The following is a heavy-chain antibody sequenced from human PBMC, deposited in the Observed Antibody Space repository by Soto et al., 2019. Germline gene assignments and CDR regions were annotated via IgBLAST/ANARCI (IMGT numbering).Heavy chain of an antibody. D-gene: IGHD7-27*01. CDR2: INHSGST. CDR1: GGSFSGYY. Sequence: SETLSLTCAVYGGSFSGYYWSWIRQPPGKGLEWIGEINHSGSTNYNPSLKSRVTISVDTSKNQFSLKLSSVTAADTDVYYGARIRGSGDDYWGQGTLVTVSS. CDR3: ARIRGSGDDY. J-gene: IGHJ4*02. V-gene: IGHV4-34*01.